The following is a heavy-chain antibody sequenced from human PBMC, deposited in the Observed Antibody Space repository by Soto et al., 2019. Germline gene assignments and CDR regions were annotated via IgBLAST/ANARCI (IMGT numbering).Heavy chain of an antibody. CDR3: AREEGDSDYYYYGMDV. CDR1: GYTFTSYG. D-gene: IGHD3-16*01. V-gene: IGHV1-18*01. Sequence: ASVKVSCKASGYTFTSYGISWVRQAPGQGLEWMGWISAYNGNTNYAQKLQGRVTMTTDTSTSTAYMELRSLRSDDTAVYYCAREEGDSDYYYYGMDVWGQGTTVNVSS. CDR2: ISAYNGNT. J-gene: IGHJ6*02.